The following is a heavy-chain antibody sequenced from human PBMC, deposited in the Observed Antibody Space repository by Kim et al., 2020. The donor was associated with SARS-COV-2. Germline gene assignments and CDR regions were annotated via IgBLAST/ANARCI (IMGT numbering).Heavy chain of an antibody. J-gene: IGHJ4*02. CDR3: ARGPLTGILPFDY. Sequence: GGSLRLSCAASGFTFSSYGMHWVRQAPGKGLEWVAVIWYDGSNKYYADSVKGRFTISRDNSKNTLYLQMNSLRAEDTAVYYCARGPLTGILPFDYWGQGTLVTVSS. D-gene: IGHD1-20*01. CDR1: GFTFSSYG. CDR2: IWYDGSNK. V-gene: IGHV3-33*01.